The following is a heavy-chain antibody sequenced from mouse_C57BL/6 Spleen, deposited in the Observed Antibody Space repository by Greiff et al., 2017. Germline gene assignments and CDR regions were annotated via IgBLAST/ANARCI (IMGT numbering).Heavy chain of an antibody. J-gene: IGHJ1*03. CDR3: ARRPYDYDGLRA. D-gene: IGHD2-4*01. Sequence: QVQLQQSGPELVKPGASVKISCKASGYTFTDYYINWVKQRPGQGLEWIGWIFPGSGSPYYNEKFKGKATLTVDKSSRTAYMLLSSRTSEDAAVYFCARRPYDYDGLRAWGTGTTVTVSS. CDR2: IFPGSGSP. V-gene: IGHV1-75*01. CDR1: GYTFTDYY.